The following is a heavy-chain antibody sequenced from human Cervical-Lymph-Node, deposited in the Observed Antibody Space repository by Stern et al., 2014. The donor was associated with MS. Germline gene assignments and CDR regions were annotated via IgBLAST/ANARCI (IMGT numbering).Heavy chain of an antibody. D-gene: IGHD1-1*01. CDR1: GYTFTDYY. CDR3: ARASTTANNYYDGVDV. CDR2: INPNNGGT. V-gene: IGHV1-2*04. J-gene: IGHJ6*02. Sequence: QMQLVQSGAEVKNPGASVKVSCKASGYTFTDYYMQWMRQAPGQGLEWKGWINPNNGGTKSAQKFQGWVTMTRDTSTSTAYMELSRLRSDDTAIYYCARASTTANNYYDGVDVWGQGTTVTVTS.